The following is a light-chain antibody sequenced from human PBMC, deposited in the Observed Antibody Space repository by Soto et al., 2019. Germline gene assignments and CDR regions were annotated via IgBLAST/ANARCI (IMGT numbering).Light chain of an antibody. Sequence: DIVMTQSPDSLAVSLGERATINCNSSQSVLYSSNSKSSLAWYQQKPGQPPNLLIYWASSRESGVPDRFSGSGSGTDFTLPISSLQAEDVAVYFCRQYYTPPYTFGQGTKVEIK. CDR2: WAS. CDR3: RQYYTPPYT. V-gene: IGKV4-1*01. J-gene: IGKJ2*01. CDR1: QSVLYSSNSKSS.